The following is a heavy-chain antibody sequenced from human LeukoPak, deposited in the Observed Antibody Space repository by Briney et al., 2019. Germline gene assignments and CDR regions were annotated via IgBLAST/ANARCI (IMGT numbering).Heavy chain of an antibody. D-gene: IGHD1-26*01. Sequence: GGSLRLSCAASGFSFSDHYMDWVRLAPGKGLEWVGRIKNKANSYSTDYAASVKGRFTLSRDDSKDSLYLQMNSLRSEATALYYCTRVRLGAATRYFDYWGQGTLVTVSS. J-gene: IGHJ4*02. CDR1: GFSFSDHY. CDR2: IKNKANSYST. V-gene: IGHV3-72*01. CDR3: TRVRLGAATRYFDY.